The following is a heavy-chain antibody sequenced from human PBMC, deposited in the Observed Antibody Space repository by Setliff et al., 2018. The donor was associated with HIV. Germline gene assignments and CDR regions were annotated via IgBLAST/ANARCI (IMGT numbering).Heavy chain of an antibody. CDR1: EYSLTDYY. Sequence: GASVKVSCKASEYSLTDYYIHWVRQAPGQGLEWMGWINPNSGGTNYAQKFQGRVIMTRDRSIRTAYMELTRLTSDDTAVYYCSRDRGEWLRGEYYMDVWGNGTTVTVSS. CDR2: INPNSGGT. CDR3: SRDRGEWLRGEYYMDV. D-gene: IGHD5-12*01. J-gene: IGHJ6*03. V-gene: IGHV1-2*02.